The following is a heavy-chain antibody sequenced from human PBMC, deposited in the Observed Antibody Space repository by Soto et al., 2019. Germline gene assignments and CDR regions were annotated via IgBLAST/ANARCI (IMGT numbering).Heavy chain of an antibody. V-gene: IGHV3-74*01. D-gene: IGHD4-4*01. CDR3: ARPGYSNYGPGVDV. Sequence: EVQLVESGGGLVQPGGSLRLSCAASGFTFSVYWMHWVRQAPGKGLVWVSRIDSDGSTTSYADSVKGRFTISRDNAESTLYLQMNSLRAEDTAVYYCARPGYSNYGPGVDVWGQGTTVTVSS. J-gene: IGHJ6*02. CDR1: GFTFSVYW. CDR2: IDSDGSTT.